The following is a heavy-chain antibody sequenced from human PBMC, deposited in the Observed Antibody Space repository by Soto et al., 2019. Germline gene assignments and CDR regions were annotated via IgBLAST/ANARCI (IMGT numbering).Heavy chain of an antibody. D-gene: IGHD1-26*01. V-gene: IGHV4-4*07. Sequence: QVQLQESGPGLVKPSETLSLTCNVSGGSIRSYYWSWVRQPAAKALEWIGRIYTSGSTNYNPSLRSRVSISVDTSKNQFSLTVTSVTAADTAVYYCAREGASGFGMDVWGQGTTVTVSS. J-gene: IGHJ6*02. CDR1: GGSIRSYY. CDR3: AREGASGFGMDV. CDR2: IYTSGST.